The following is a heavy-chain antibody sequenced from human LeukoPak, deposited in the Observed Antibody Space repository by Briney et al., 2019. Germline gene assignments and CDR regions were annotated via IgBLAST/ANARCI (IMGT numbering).Heavy chain of an antibody. CDR2: IHPGDSDT. V-gene: IGHV5-51*01. J-gene: IGHJ4*02. D-gene: IGHD2-21*02. CDR3: ARTYCGGDCYYSYFDY. Sequence: GESLQISCKASGYSFTTYWIGWVRQMPGEGLEWMGIIHPGDSDTKYSPSFEGQVTISADKSIGTAYLQWSSLKASDSAVYYCARTYCGGDCYYSYFDYWGQGTLVTVSS. CDR1: GYSFTTYW.